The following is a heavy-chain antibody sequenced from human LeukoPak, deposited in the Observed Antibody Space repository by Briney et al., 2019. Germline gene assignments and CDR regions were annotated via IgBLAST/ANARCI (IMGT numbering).Heavy chain of an antibody. CDR3: TIRGYCGSTSCPSHSS. CDR1: GFRFRKAW. J-gene: IGHJ5*02. Sequence: GGSLRLFCVASGFRFRKAWMSWVRQAPGKGREWVGRIQRKADGRPTDYPAPVKDRFTISRDDSQNTADLQMNSRKTEDTPVYYCTIRGYCGSTSCPSHSSWGRGTLVTVSS. V-gene: IGHV3-15*01. CDR2: IQRKADGRPT. D-gene: IGHD2-2*01.